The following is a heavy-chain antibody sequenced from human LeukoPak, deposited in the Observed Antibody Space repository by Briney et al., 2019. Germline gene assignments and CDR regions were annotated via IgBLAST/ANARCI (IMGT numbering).Heavy chain of an antibody. CDR1: GFTFSSYS. J-gene: IGHJ6*02. D-gene: IGHD6-13*01. V-gene: IGHV3-21*01. Sequence: GGSLILSCAASGFTFSSYSMNWVRQAPGKGLEWVSSISSSSSYIYYADSVKGRFTISRDNAKNSLYLQMNSLRAEDTAVYYCARDPGNSSSWFVSYFYYYGMDVWGQGTTVTVSS. CDR2: ISSSSSYI. CDR3: ARDPGNSSSWFVSYFYYYGMDV.